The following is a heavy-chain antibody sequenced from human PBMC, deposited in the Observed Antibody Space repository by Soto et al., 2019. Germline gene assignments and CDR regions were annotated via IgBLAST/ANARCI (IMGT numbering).Heavy chain of an antibody. V-gene: IGHV4-30-4*01. D-gene: IGHD3-22*01. Sequence: QVQLQESGPGLVKPSQTLSLTCTVSGGSISSGDYYWSWIRQPPGKGLEWIGYIYYSGSTYYNPSLESRVTISIDTSKNQFSLKLSSVTAADTAVYYCVRNYYDSSGYYSAVDYWGQGTLVTVSS. CDR2: IYYSGST. CDR1: GGSISSGDYY. J-gene: IGHJ4*02. CDR3: VRNYYDSSGYYSAVDY.